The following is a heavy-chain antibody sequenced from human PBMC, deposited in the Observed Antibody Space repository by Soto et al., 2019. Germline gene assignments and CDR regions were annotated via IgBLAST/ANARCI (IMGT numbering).Heavy chain of an antibody. D-gene: IGHD6-13*01. V-gene: IGHV3-23*01. CDR1: GFTFSNYA. CDR2: ISGSGGST. CDR3: AKDQGSSWYEIDY. J-gene: IGHJ4*02. Sequence: EVQLLESGGGLVQPGGSLRLSCAASGFTFSNYAVTWVRQAPGKGLEWVSTISGSGGSTYYADSVKGRFTISRDNSKNPLDLQMNSLRAEDTAVYYCAKDQGSSWYEIDYWGQGTLVTVSS.